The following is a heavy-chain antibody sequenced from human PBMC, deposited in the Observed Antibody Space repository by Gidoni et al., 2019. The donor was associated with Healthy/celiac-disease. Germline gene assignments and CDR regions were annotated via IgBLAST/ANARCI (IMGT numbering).Heavy chain of an antibody. D-gene: IGHD3-10*01. J-gene: IGHJ4*02. V-gene: IGHV4-31*03. CDR3: ARIGKPVRTIDGYYFDY. CDR1: GGSISSGGYY. Sequence: QVQLQESGPGLVKPSQTLSLTCTVSGGSISSGGYYWSWIRQHPGKGLEWIGYIYYSGSTYYNPSLKSRVTISVDTSKNQFSLKLSSVTAADTAVYYCARIGKPVRTIDGYYFDYWGQGTLVTVSS. CDR2: IYYSGST.